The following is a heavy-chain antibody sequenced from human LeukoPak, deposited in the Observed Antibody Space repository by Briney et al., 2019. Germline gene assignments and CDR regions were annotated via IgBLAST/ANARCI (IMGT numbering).Heavy chain of an antibody. Sequence: NASETLSLTCAVYGGSFSGYFWTWIRQPPGKGLELIGEINHSGSTNYNPSLKSRVTISVDTSKNQFSLKLSSVTAADTAVYYCATTDCSGGSCYFGYWGQGTLVTVSS. D-gene: IGHD2-15*01. V-gene: IGHV4-34*01. J-gene: IGHJ4*02. CDR3: ATTDCSGGSCYFGY. CDR2: INHSGST. CDR1: GGSFSGYF.